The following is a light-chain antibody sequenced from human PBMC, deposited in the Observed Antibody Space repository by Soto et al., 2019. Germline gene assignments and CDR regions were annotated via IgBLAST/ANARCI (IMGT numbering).Light chain of an antibody. Sequence: EIVLTQSPGTLSLSPGETASLSCRASQSVISDFLAWYQQTRGQPPRLLIYDASKRATGIPARFSGSGSGTDFTLTISRVEPEDSAVYYCQQTFHAPRTFGQGTRLEIK. V-gene: IGKV3-20*01. CDR3: QQTFHAPRT. CDR2: DAS. CDR1: QSVISDF. J-gene: IGKJ2*01.